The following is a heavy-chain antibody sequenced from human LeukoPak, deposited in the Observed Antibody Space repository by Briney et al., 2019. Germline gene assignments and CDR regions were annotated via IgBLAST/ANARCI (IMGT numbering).Heavy chain of an antibody. Sequence: SETLSLTCAVYGGSFSFYYWSWIRQPPGKGLEWIGEINHSGSTNYNPSLKSRVTISVDTSKNQFSLKLSSVTAADTAVYYCARWLNHYDYVWGSYQYYYYMDVWGKGITVTVSS. CDR3: ARWLNHYDYVWGSYQYYYYMDV. V-gene: IGHV4-34*01. CDR1: GGSFSFYY. J-gene: IGHJ6*03. D-gene: IGHD3-16*02. CDR2: INHSGST.